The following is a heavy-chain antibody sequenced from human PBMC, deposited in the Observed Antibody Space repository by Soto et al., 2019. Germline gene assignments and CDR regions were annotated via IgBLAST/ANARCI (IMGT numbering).Heavy chain of an antibody. CDR3: ARVPSTKRAHYSFDY. CDR2: IYYSGST. V-gene: IGHV4-30-4*01. CDR1: GGSISSGDYY. Sequence: ASETLSLTCTVSGGSISSGDYYWSWIRQPPGKGLEWIGYIYYSGSTYYNPSLKSRVTISVDTSKNQFSLKLSSVTAADTAVYYCARVPSTKRAHYSFDYWGQGTLVTLSS. D-gene: IGHD1-26*01. J-gene: IGHJ4*02.